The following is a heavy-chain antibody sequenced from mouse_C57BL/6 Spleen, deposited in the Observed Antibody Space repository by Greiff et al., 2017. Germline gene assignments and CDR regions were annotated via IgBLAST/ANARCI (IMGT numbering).Heavy chain of an antibody. Sequence: VQLQQSDAELVKPGASVKISCKVSGYTFTDHTIHWMKQRPEQGLEWIGYIYPRDGSTKYNEKFKGKATLTADKSSSTAYMQLNSLTSEDSAVYFCARLGRNGSSPYAMDYWGQGTSVTVSS. V-gene: IGHV1-78*01. D-gene: IGHD1-1*01. J-gene: IGHJ4*01. CDR1: GYTFTDHT. CDR3: ARLGRNGSSPYAMDY. CDR2: IYPRDGST.